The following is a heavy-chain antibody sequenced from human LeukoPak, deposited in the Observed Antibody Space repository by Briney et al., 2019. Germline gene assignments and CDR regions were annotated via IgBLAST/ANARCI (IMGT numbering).Heavy chain of an antibody. CDR3: ARDVGGGWLQS. CDR1: GSSINNDY. V-gene: IGHV4-59*01. D-gene: IGHD5-24*01. J-gene: IGHJ4*02. Sequence: SETLSLTCTVSGSSINNDYWSWIRQPPGNGLEWIGYMYYSGSTNYNPSLKSRVTISVDTSKNQFSLRLSSVTAADTAVYYCARDVGGGWLQSWGQGTLVTVSS. CDR2: MYYSGST.